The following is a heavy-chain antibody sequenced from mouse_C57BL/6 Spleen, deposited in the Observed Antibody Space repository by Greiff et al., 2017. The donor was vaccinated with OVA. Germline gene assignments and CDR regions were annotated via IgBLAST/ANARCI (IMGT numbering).Heavy chain of an antibody. CDR1: GYTFTDYY. D-gene: IGHD2-4*01. CDR3: ARPGDYPWIAY. CDR2: INPSNGGT. V-gene: IGHV1-19*01. J-gene: IGHJ3*01. Sequence: VQLQQSGPVLVKPGASVKMSCKASGYTFTDYYMNWVKQSHGKSLEWIGVINPSNGGTSYNQKFKGKATLTVDKSSSTSYMELNSLTSEDSAVYYCARPGDYPWIAYWGQGTLVTVSA.